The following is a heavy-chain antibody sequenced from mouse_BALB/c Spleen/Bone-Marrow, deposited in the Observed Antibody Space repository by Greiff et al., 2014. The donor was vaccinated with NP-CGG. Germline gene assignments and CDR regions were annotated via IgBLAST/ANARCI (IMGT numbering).Heavy chain of an antibody. J-gene: IGHJ2*01. CDR1: GFTFSSYA. CDR2: ISSGGSYT. Sequence: EVQRVESGGGLVKPGGSLKLSCAASGFTFSSYAMSWVRQTPEKRLEWVATISSGGSYTYYPDSVKGRFTISRDNAKNTLYLQMSSLRSEDTAMYYCARQGYHRYDRRGFDYWGQGTTLTVSS. CDR3: ARQGYHRYDRRGFDY. V-gene: IGHV5-9-3*01. D-gene: IGHD2-14*01.